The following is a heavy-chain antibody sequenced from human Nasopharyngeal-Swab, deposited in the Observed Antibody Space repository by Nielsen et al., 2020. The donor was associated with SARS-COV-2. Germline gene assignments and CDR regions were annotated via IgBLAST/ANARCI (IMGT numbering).Heavy chain of an antibody. Sequence: WIRQPPGKGLEWVSVIYSGGSTYYADSVKGRFTISRDNSKNTLYLQMNSLRAEDTAVYYCARSRGRDGYNYAFDIWGQGTMGTVSS. CDR3: ARSRGRDGYNYAFDI. D-gene: IGHD5-24*01. J-gene: IGHJ3*02. CDR2: IYSGGST. V-gene: IGHV3-53*01.